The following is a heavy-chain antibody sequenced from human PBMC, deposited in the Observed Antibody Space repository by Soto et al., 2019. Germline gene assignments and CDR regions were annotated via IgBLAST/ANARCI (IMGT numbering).Heavy chain of an antibody. V-gene: IGHV4-34*01. CDR3: ARSSAHGVDWFDP. CDR1: GGSLSGYY. CDR2: INHSGST. Sequence: SETLSLTCAVYGGSLSGYYWSWIRQPPGKGLEWIGEINHSGSTNYNPSLKSRVTISVDTSKNQFSLKLSSVTAADTAVYYCARSSAHGVDWFDPWGQGTLVTVSS. J-gene: IGHJ5*02. D-gene: IGHD3-10*01.